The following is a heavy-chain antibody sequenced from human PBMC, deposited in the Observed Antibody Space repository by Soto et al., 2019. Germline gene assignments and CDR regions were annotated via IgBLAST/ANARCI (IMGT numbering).Heavy chain of an antibody. V-gene: IGHV3-74*01. CDR3: ARRHVSATGIDWFDP. Sequence: PGGSLRLSCAASGFTFGIHWMHWVRKAQGKGLVWVSRINGDGTSTGYADSVKGRFTISRDNAKNTLYLQMNSLRSEDTAVYYCARRHVSATGIDWFDPWGQGTLVTVSS. CDR2: INGDGTST. D-gene: IGHD6-13*01. J-gene: IGHJ5*02. CDR1: GFTFGIHW.